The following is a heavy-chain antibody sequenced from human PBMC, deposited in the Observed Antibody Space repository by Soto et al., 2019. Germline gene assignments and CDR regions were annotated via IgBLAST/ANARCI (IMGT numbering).Heavy chain of an antibody. J-gene: IGHJ5*02. CDR2: IWYDGSNK. CDR3: ARDWWGYSSGWYWENWFDP. D-gene: IGHD6-19*01. V-gene: IGHV3-33*01. CDR1: GFTFSSYG. Sequence: QVQLVESGGGVVQPGRSLRLSCAASGFTFSSYGMHWVRQAPSKWLEWVAVIWYDGSNKYYADSVKGRFTISRDNSKNTLYLQMNSLRAEDTAVYYCARDWWGYSSGWYWENWFDPWGQGTLVTVSS.